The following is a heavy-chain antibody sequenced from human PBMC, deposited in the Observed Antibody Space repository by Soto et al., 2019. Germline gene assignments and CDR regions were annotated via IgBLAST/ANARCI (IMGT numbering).Heavy chain of an antibody. V-gene: IGHV4-39*01. CDR1: GGSISSSSYY. D-gene: IGHD6-13*01. CDR2: IYYSGST. Sequence: PSETLSLTCTVSGGSISSSSYYWGWIRQPPGKGLEWIGSIYYSGSTYYNPSLKSRVTISVDTSKDQFSLKLSSVTAADSAVYYCARRRSSSLIDYWGQGTLVTFSS. CDR3: ARRRSSSLIDY. J-gene: IGHJ4*02.